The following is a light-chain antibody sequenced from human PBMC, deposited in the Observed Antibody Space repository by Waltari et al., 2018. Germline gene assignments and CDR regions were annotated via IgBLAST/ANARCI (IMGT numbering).Light chain of an antibody. J-gene: IGKJ1*01. CDR2: NAS. CDR3: QKYDFLPAT. CDR1: QVVGKY. Sequence: EIVLTQSPGTLSLSPGEGATLSCRARQVVGKYLAWDQKGPGQSPRLLLYNASIRATGIPDRFSGSGYETDFSLTISRLGPEDFAVYYCQKYDFLPATFGQGTTVEIK. V-gene: IGKV3-20*01.